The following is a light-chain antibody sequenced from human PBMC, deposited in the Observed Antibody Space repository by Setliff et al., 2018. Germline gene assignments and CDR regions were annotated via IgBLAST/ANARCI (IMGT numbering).Light chain of an antibody. J-gene: IGLJ1*01. CDR1: SSNIGTGYD. CDR2: GNN. V-gene: IGLV1-40*01. Sequence: QSALAQPPSVSGAPGQRVTISCAGRSSNIGTGYDVHWYQQLPGTAPKLLIYGNNIRPSGVPDRFSGSQSGTSASLAITGLHSEGEADYYCQSYDSSLSAYVFGTGTKVTVL. CDR3: QSYDSSLSAYV.